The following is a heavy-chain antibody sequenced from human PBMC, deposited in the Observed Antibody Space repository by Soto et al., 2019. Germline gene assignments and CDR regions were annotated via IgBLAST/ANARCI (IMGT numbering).Heavy chain of an antibody. Sequence: GGSLRLSCAASGFTFSSYSMNWVRQAPGKGLEWGSYISSSSSTIYYADSVKGRFTISRDNAKNSLYLQMNSLRAEDTAVYYCARDYSSYGPFDYWGQGTLVTVSS. CDR1: GFTFSSYS. CDR2: ISSSSSTI. V-gene: IGHV3-48*01. CDR3: ARDYSSYGPFDY. J-gene: IGHJ4*02. D-gene: IGHD5-18*01.